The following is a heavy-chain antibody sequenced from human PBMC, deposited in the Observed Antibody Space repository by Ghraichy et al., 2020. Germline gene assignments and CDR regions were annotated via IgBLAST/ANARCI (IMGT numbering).Heavy chain of an antibody. J-gene: IGHJ4*02. V-gene: IGHV3-74*01. D-gene: IGHD1-26*01. CDR2: IYIDESSA. CDR1: GFTFTDYW. CDR3: ASSAVTYYGTALDY. Sequence: GESLNISCAASGFTFTDYWMHWVRQAPGKGLVWVSRIYIDESSATYADSVKGRFTISRDNAKNTLFLQMNSLRVDDTAVYYCASSAVTYYGTALDYWGQGNLVTVSS.